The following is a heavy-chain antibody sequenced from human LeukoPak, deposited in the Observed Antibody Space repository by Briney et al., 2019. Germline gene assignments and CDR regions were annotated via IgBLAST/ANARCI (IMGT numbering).Heavy chain of an antibody. CDR1: GGSISSYY. V-gene: IGHV4-59*01. J-gene: IGHJ4*02. D-gene: IGHD3-3*01. CDR2: IYYGGST. CDR3: ARGYDFWSGYTPLDY. Sequence: PSETLSLTCTVSGGSISSYYWSWIRQPPGKGLEWIGYIYYGGSTNYNPSLKSRVTISVDTSKNQFSLKLSSVTAADTAVYYCARGYDFWSGYTPLDYWGQGTLVTVSS.